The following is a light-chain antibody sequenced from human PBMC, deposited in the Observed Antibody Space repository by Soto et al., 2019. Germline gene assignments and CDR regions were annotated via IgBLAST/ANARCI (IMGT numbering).Light chain of an antibody. Sequence: IVLTQSPVTLALSPGEVANLSCGASQTITYNFLAWYQQKPGLAPRLLVYDASIRADGIPDRFSGSVSGTDFTLTITRVEPEDVAIYYCQHYGDSNPAFGEGTRVEI. V-gene: IGKV3D-20*01. CDR1: QTITYNF. J-gene: IGKJ4*01. CDR3: QHYGDSNPA. CDR2: DAS.